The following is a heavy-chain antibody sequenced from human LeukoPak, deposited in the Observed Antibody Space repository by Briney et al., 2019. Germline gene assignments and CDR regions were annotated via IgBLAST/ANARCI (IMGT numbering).Heavy chain of an antibody. Sequence: SETLSLTCTVSGGSISSSSYSWSWIRQPPGKGLEWIGYIYYSGSTNYNPSLKSRVTISVDTSKNQFSLKLSSVTAADTAVYYCARSPRIAAAGTGFDYWGQGTLVTVSS. V-gene: IGHV4-61*05. CDR1: GGSISSSSYS. J-gene: IGHJ4*02. D-gene: IGHD6-13*01. CDR3: ARSPRIAAAGTGFDY. CDR2: IYYSGST.